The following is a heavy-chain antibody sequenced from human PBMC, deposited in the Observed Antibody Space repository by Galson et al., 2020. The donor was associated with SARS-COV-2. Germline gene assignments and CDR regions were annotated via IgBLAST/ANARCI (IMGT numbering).Heavy chain of an antibody. CDR3: ARDRIAAAVLLDKYFDY. Sequence: GGSLRLSCAASGFTFSSYGMHWVRQAPGKGLEWVAVIWYDGSNKYYADSVKGRFTISRDNSKNTLYLQMNSLRAEDTAVYYCARDRIAAAVLLDKYFDYWCQVTLVTVSS. D-gene: IGHD6-13*01. CDR1: GFTFSSYG. J-gene: IGHJ4*02. CDR2: IWYDGSNK. V-gene: IGHV3-33*01.